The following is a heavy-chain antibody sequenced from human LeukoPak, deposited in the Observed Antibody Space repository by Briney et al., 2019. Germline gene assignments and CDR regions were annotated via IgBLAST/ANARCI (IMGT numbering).Heavy chain of an antibody. Sequence: GGSLRLSCAASGFTFSSYAMSWVRQAPGKGLEWVSAISGSGGSTYYADSVKGWFTISRDNSKNTLYLQMNSLRAEDTAVYYCAKGASSGITRIAVDYWGQGTLVTVSS. CDR2: ISGSGGST. CDR3: AKGASSGITRIAVDY. CDR1: GFTFSSYA. J-gene: IGHJ4*02. V-gene: IGHV3-23*01. D-gene: IGHD1-14*01.